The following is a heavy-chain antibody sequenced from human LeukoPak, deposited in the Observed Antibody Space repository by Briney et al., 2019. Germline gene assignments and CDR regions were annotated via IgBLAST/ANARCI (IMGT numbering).Heavy chain of an antibody. Sequence: NPSETLSLTCTVSGGSISSGPYYWGWIRQPPGKGLEWIGNIYYGENTYYNPSLKSRVTISIDTSKNQFYLKLSSLTAADTAVYYCARVEASFLIEAGYSSSWYWFDPWGQGTLVTVSS. D-gene: IGHD6-13*01. CDR3: ARVEASFLIEAGYSSSWYWFDP. J-gene: IGHJ5*02. CDR1: GGSISSGPYY. CDR2: IYYGENT. V-gene: IGHV4-39*01.